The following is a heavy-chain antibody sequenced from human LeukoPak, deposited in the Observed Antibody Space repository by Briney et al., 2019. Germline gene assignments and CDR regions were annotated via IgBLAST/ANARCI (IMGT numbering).Heavy chain of an antibody. CDR2: LYSGGTT. CDR3: AREALTTIIED. V-gene: IGHV3-53*01. CDR1: GFSVSDIY. Sequence: GGSLRLSCAASGFSVSDIYMTWVRQAPGEGLEWVSVLYSGGTTYYADSVKGRFTFSRDNPKNTLYLQMNNLRTEDTAVYYCAREALTTIIEDWGQGTLVTVSS. J-gene: IGHJ4*02. D-gene: IGHD3-22*01.